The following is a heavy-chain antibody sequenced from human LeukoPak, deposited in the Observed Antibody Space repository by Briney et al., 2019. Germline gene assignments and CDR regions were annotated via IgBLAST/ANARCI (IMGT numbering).Heavy chain of an antibody. D-gene: IGHD6-13*01. CDR1: GFTFSDHY. CDR2: ISDIGSKT. Sequence: GGSPRLSCGASGFTFSDHYMNWVRQAPGKGLEWVSYISDIGSKTNYADSVKGRFTISRDNAKNSLYLQMNSLRAEDTAVYYCAAAAGYRFDIWGRGTMVTVSS. CDR3: AAAAGYRFDI. J-gene: IGHJ3*02. V-gene: IGHV3-11*03.